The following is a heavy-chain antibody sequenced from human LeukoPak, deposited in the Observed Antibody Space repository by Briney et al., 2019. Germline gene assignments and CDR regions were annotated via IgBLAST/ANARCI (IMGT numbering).Heavy chain of an antibody. D-gene: IGHD3-22*01. V-gene: IGHV3-33*01. Sequence: GGSLRLSCAASGFTFSSYGMHWVRQAPGKGLEWVAVIWYDGSNKYYADSVKGRFTISRDNSKNTLYLQMNSLKTEDTAVYYCTTDLVGGYYDSSGYFGYWGQGTLVTVSS. CDR2: IWYDGSNK. CDR1: GFTFSSYG. CDR3: TTDLVGGYYDSSGYFGY. J-gene: IGHJ4*02.